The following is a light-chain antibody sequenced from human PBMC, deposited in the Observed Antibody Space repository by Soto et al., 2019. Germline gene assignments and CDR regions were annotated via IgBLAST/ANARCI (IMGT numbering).Light chain of an antibody. CDR2: DAS. V-gene: IGKV1-39*01. CDR1: QTISTY. CDR3: QQSYSTRYT. J-gene: IGKJ5*01. Sequence: DIQMTQSPSSLSASVGDRVTITCRASQTISTYLNWYQQKPGKAPRLLIYDASSLLSGVPSRFSGSGSGTDFTLTIASLQPEDFSTYYCQQSYSTRYTFGQGTRLEIK.